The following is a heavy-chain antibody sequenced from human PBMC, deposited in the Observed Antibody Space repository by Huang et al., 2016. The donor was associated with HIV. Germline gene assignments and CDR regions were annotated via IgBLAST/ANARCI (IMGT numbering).Heavy chain of an antibody. CDR3: ASGASYEIWTPYYSGWHYSMDV. Sequence: QVHLVQSGAEVKKPGSSVRVSCTASGGSFKISGISWVRQAPGQGLEWLGGLLPMLWRANYAKKMGERVTITARESTTTVYMDLTSLRPEDTAVYYCASGASYEIWTPYYSGWHYSMDVWGEGTTVTVSS. CDR2: LLPMLWRA. CDR1: GGSFKISG. D-gene: IGHD3-9*01. J-gene: IGHJ6*03. V-gene: IGHV1-69*13.